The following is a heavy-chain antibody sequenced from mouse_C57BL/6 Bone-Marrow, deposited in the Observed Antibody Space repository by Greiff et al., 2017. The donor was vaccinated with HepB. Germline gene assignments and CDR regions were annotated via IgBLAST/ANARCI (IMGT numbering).Heavy chain of an antibody. CDR3: TRWATTVVAMDYFDY. V-gene: IGHV6-6*01. CDR2: IRNKANNHAT. CDR1: GFTFSDAW. D-gene: IGHD1-1*01. J-gene: IGHJ2*01. Sequence: EVQLQESGGGLVQPGGSMKLSCAASGFTFSDAWMDWVRQSPEKGLEWVAEIRNKANNHATYYAESVKGRFTISRDDSKSSVYLQMNSLRAEDTGIYYCTRWATTVVAMDYFDYWGQGTTLTVSS.